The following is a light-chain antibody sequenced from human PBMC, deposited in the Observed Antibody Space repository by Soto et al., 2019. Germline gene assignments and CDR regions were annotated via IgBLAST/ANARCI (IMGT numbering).Light chain of an antibody. Sequence: QTVVSQEPSFSVSPGETVTLTCGLTSASVLTSYYPSWYQQTPGQAPRTLIYSTNIRSSGVPDRCSGSILGNKAALTITGTQADDESDYYRALYVGSGTVVFGGGTKLTVL. V-gene: IGLV8-61*01. CDR3: ALYVGSGTVV. CDR1: SASVLTSYY. J-gene: IGLJ2*01. CDR2: STN.